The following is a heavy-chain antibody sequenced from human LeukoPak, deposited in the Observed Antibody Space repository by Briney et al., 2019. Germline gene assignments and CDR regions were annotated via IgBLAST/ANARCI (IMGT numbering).Heavy chain of an antibody. V-gene: IGHV3-74*01. D-gene: IGHD2-21*02. Sequence: GGSLRLSCAASGFTFSSYWMHWVRQAPGKGLVWVSRIDTDGTTTRYADSVKDRFTISRDNSKNTLYLQMNSLRAEDTAVYYCATGGDHPYWGPGTLVTVSS. CDR2: IDTDGTTT. CDR3: ATGGDHPY. J-gene: IGHJ1*01. CDR1: GFTFSSYW.